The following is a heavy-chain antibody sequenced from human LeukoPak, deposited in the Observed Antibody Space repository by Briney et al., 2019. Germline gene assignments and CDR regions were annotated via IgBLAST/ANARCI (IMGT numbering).Heavy chain of an antibody. CDR3: ARDQRIEYALDI. J-gene: IGHJ3*02. Sequence: PSQTLSLTCTVSGGSISSGGYYWSWIRQPPGKGLEWIGYIYHSGSTYYNPSLKSRVTISVDRSKNQFSLKLSSVTAADTAVYYCARDQRIEYALDIWGQGTMVTVSS. V-gene: IGHV4-30-2*01. CDR1: GGSISSGGYY. CDR2: IYHSGST. D-gene: IGHD2-15*01.